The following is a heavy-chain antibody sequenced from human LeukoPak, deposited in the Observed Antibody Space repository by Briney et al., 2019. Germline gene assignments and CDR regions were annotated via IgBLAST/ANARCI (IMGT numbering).Heavy chain of an antibody. V-gene: IGHV4-61*02. CDR1: GGSISSGSHY. Sequence: PSQTLSLTCTVSGGSISSGSHYWSWIRQPAGKGLEWIGRIYTSGSTNYNPSLKSRVTISVDTSKNQFSLKLSSVTAADTAVYYCARRTYEYGMDVWGQGTTVTVSS. J-gene: IGHJ6*02. D-gene: IGHD3-22*01. CDR3: ARRTYEYGMDV. CDR2: IYTSGST.